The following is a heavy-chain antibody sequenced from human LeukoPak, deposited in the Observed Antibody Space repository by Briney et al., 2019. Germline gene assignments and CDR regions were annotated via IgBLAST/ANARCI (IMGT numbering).Heavy chain of an antibody. D-gene: IGHD2-2*01. Sequence: GASVKVSCKASGGTFSSYAISWVRQAPGQGLEWMGGIIPIFGTANYAQKFQGRVTITADESTGTAYMELSSLRSEDTAVYYCARDPRQLPHVHYCYYMDVWGKGTTVTVSS. V-gene: IGHV1-69*01. CDR3: ARDPRQLPHVHYCYYMDV. J-gene: IGHJ6*03. CDR2: IIPIFGTA. CDR1: GGTFSSYA.